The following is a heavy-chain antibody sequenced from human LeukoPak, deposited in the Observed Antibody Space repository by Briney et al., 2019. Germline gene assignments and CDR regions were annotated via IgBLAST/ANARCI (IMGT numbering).Heavy chain of an antibody. D-gene: IGHD5-18*01. J-gene: IGHJ6*03. Sequence: SETLSLTCTVSGGSISSSSHYWAWIRQPPGTGLEWIGYIYYSGSTNYNPSLKSRVTISVDTSKNQFSLKLSSVTAADTAVYYCARMGTSRGYSYGYGYYYYYMDVWGKGTTVTVSS. CDR2: IYYSGST. CDR3: ARMGTSRGYSYGYGYYYYYMDV. CDR1: GGSISSSSHY. V-gene: IGHV4-61*05.